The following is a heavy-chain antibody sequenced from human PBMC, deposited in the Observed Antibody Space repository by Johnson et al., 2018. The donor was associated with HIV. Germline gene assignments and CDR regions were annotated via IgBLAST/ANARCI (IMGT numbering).Heavy chain of an antibody. CDR2: ISYDGSNK. D-gene: IGHD5-24*01. CDR3: ARDQGVEMATIIGDDAFDI. V-gene: IGHV3-30-3*01. J-gene: IGHJ3*02. Sequence: QVLLVESGGGVVQPGGSLRLSCAASGFTFSSYAMHWVRQAPGKGLEWVAVISYDGSNKYYADSVKGRFTISRDNSKNTLYLQMNSLRAEDTAVYYCARDQGVEMATIIGDDAFDIWGQGTMVTVSS. CDR1: GFTFSSYA.